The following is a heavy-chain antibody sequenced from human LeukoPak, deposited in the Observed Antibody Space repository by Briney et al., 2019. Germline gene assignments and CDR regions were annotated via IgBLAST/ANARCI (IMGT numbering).Heavy chain of an antibody. CDR1: GFTFSSYS. D-gene: IGHD3-10*01. CDR2: ISSSSSYI. J-gene: IGHJ4*02. CDR3: AGETYGSGSSDY. Sequence: GGSLRLSCAASGFTFSSYSMNWVRQAPGKGLEWVSSISSSSSYIYYADSVKGRFTISRDNAKNSLYLQMNSLRAEDTAVYYCAGETYGSGSSDYWGQGTLVTVSS. V-gene: IGHV3-21*01.